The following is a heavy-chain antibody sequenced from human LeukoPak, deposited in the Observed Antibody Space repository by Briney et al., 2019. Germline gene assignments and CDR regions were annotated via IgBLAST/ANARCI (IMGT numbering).Heavy chain of an antibody. CDR3: TTMPFYDSSGYYYGYY. CDR2: IKSKTDGGTT. J-gene: IGHJ4*02. V-gene: IGHV3-15*01. Sequence: KTGGSLRLXCAASGFTFSNAWMSWGRQAPGKGLEWVGRIKSKTDGGTTDYAAPMKGRFTISRDDSRNTLYLQMHSLKTEDTAVYYCTTMPFYDSSGYYYGYYWGQGTLVTVSS. CDR1: GFTFSNAW. D-gene: IGHD3-22*01.